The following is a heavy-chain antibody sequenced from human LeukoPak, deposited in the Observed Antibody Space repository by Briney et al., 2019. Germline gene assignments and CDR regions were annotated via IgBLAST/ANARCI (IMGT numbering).Heavy chain of an antibody. CDR2: IPYDGSNK. CDR3: AKPSGSYTY. J-gene: IGHJ4*02. CDR1: GFTFSSYG. Sequence: GGSLRLSCAASGFTFSSYGMHWVRQAPGKGLEWVAVIPYDGSNKYYADSVKGRFTISRDNSKNTLYLQMNSLRAEDTAVYYCAKPSGSYTYWGQGTLVTVSS. D-gene: IGHD1-26*01. V-gene: IGHV3-30*18.